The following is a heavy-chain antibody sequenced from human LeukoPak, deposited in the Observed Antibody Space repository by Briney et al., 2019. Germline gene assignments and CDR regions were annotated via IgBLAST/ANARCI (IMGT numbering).Heavy chain of an antibody. CDR1: GFTFSSYA. CDR3: ARGPRFDP. J-gene: IGHJ5*02. Sequence: GRSLRLSCAASGFTFSSYAMHWVRQAPGKGLEWVAVISYDGSNKYYADPVKGRFTISRDNSKNTLYLQMNSLRAEDTAVYYCARGPRFDPWGQGTLVTVSS. CDR2: ISYDGSNK. V-gene: IGHV3-30-3*01.